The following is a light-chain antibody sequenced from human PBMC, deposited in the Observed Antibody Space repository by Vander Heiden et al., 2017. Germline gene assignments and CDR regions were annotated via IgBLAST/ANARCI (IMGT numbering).Light chain of an antibody. CDR2: DDS. CDR1: NIGSKS. Sequence: SYVPTQPPTVSVAPGQTARVTCGGNNIGSKSVHWYQQKPGQAPVLVVYDDSDRPSGIPGRFSGSNSGNTATLTISRVEAGDEADYYGQVWDSSSDRCWVFGGGTKLTV. J-gene: IGLJ3*02. CDR3: QVWDSSSDRCWV. V-gene: IGLV3-21*02.